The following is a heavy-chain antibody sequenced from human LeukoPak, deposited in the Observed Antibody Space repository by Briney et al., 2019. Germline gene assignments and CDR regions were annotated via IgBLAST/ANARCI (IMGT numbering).Heavy chain of an antibody. V-gene: IGHV3-7*01. CDR3: ARDVDYGDYTGDAFDI. CDR1: GFTFSSYW. J-gene: IGHJ3*02. D-gene: IGHD4-17*01. CDR2: IKQDGSEK. Sequence: PGGSLRLSCAASGFTFSSYWMSWVRQAPGKGLEWVANIKQDGSEKYYVDSVKGRFTISRDNAKNSLYLQMNSLRAEDTAVYYCARDVDYGDYTGDAFDIWGQGTMVTVSS.